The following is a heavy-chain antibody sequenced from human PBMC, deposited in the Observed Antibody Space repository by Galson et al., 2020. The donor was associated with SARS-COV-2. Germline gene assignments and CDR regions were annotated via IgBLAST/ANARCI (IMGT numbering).Heavy chain of an antibody. CDR2: ISYDGSNK. CDR3: ARRAYSSGWQHKDY. J-gene: IGHJ4*02. Sequence: QAGGSLRLSCAASGFTFSTYGMHWVRQAPGKGLEWVAAISYDGSNKYYPESVKGRFTISRDNSKNTLYLQMNSLRAEDTAVYFCARRAYSSGWQHKDYWGQVTLVTVSS. D-gene: IGHD6-19*01. V-gene: IGHV3-30*03. CDR1: GFTFSTYG.